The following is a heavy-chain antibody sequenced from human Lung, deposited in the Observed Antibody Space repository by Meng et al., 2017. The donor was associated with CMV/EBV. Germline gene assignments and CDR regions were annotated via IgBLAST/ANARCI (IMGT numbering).Heavy chain of an antibody. V-gene: IGHV3-53*01. Sequence: SCVVSGFSVRNNYMNWVGQAPGKGLEWVSIIYSGGSISYADPVKGRFTISRDNSKNTLYLQMNNLRAEDTAVYYCARDLRLYFDYWGQGTEVTVSS. J-gene: IGHJ4*02. CDR3: ARDLRLYFDY. CDR2: IYSGGSI. CDR1: GFSVRNNY.